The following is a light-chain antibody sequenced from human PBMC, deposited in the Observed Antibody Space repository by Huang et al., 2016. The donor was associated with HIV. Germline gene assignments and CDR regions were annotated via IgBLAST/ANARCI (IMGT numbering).Light chain of an antibody. V-gene: IGKV3-15*01. CDR2: GSS. CDR1: QSVNSN. J-gene: IGKJ5*01. CDR3: QQYNNWPPDT. Sequence: EIVMTQSPATLSVSPGERATLSCSASQSVNSNLAWYKQKPGQAPRPLIYGSSTRATGIPARVSGSGSGTEFALTISSLQSEDFAVYYCQQYNNWPPDTFGQGTRLEIK.